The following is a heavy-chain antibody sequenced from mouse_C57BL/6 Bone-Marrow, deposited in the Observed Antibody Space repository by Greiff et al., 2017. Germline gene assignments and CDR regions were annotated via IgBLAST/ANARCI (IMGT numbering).Heavy chain of an antibody. J-gene: IGHJ4*01. D-gene: IGHD4-1*01. CDR3: ASWDKAMDY. CDR1: GYTFTSYW. V-gene: IGHV1-69*01. CDR2: IDPSDSYT. Sequence: QVQLQQPGAELVMPGASVKLSCKASGYTFTSYWMHWVKQRPGQGLEWIGEIDPSDSYTNYNQKFKGKSTLTVDKSSSTAYMPLSSLTSEDSAVYYCASWDKAMDYWGQGTSVTVAS.